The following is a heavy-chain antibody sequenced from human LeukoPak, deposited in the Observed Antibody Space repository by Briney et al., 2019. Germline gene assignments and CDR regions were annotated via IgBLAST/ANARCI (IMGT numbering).Heavy chain of an antibody. CDR3: AKSGYDSSGNYYYYYGMDV. V-gene: IGHV3-23*01. D-gene: IGHD3-22*01. J-gene: IGHJ6*02. CDR1: GFTFSSYA. Sequence: GGSLRLSCAASGFTFSSYAMSWVRQAPGKGLEWVSAISGSGGSTYYADSVKGRFTISRDNSKNTLYLQMNSLRAEDTAVYYCAKSGYDSSGNYYYYYGMDVWGQGTTVTVSS. CDR2: ISGSGGST.